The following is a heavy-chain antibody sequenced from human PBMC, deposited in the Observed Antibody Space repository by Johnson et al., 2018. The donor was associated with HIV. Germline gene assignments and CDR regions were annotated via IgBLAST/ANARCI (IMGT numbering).Heavy chain of an antibody. CDR2: ISFDGNNK. V-gene: IGHV3-30-3*01. Sequence: VQLVESGGGVVQPGRSLRLSCAASGFTFSSYAMHWVRQAPGKGLEWVAVISFDGNNKYYAESVKGRFTISRDNSKNTLYLQMNSLRAEDTAVYYCAREGPSERAGFDIWGQGTMVTVSS. J-gene: IGHJ3*02. CDR1: GFTFSSYA. CDR3: AREGPSERAGFDI.